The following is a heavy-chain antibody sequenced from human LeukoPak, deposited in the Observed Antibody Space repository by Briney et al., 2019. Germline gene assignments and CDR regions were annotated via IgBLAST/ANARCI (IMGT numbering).Heavy chain of an antibody. J-gene: IGHJ4*02. V-gene: IGHV3-30*02. CDR2: IRYDGSNK. Sequence: GGSLRLSCAASGFTFSSYGMHWVRQAPGKGPEWVTFIRYDGSNKYYADSVKGRFTISRDNSKNTLYLQMDSLRAEDTAIYYCADFGSGSYCFDYWGQGTLVTVSS. CDR1: GFTFSSYG. D-gene: IGHD3-10*01. CDR3: ADFGSGSYCFDY.